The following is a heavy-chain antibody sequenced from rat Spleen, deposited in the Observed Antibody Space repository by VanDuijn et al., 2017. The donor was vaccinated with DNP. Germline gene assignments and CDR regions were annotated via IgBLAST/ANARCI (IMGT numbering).Heavy chain of an antibody. CDR1: GFTFSDYY. Sequence: EVQLVESGGDLVQPGRSLKLSCAASGFTFSDYYMAWVRQAPTKGLEWVASISTSGGSTYYPDSVKGRFTISRENAKNTLYLQMNSLRSEDTATYYCARGGRSYFDYWGQGVMVTVSS. CDR2: ISTSGGST. CDR3: ARGGRSYFDY. D-gene: IGHD1-11*01. V-gene: IGHV5-25*01. J-gene: IGHJ2*01.